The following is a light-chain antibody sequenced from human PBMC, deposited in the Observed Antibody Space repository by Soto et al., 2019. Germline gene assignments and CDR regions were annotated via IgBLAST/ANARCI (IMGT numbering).Light chain of an antibody. J-gene: IGKJ2*01. Sequence: EIVLTQSPGTLSLSPGERATLSCRASQSVSSSYLAWYQQKPGQAPRLLIYGASSRATGIPDRFSGSGSGTDFTLTSSRMEPEDFAVYYCQQYGSPYTFGQVTKLEIK. CDR1: QSVSSSY. CDR2: GAS. V-gene: IGKV3-20*01. CDR3: QQYGSPYT.